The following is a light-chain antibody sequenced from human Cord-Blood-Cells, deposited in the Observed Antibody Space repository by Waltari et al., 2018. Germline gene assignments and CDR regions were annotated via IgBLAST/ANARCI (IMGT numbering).Light chain of an antibody. CDR2: KAS. CDR1: QSISSW. J-gene: IGKJ1*01. V-gene: IGKV1-5*03. CDR3: QQFNSYSRT. Sequence: DIQITPSPSTLSASLGDRVTTTCRASQSISSWLAWYQQKPGKAPKLLIYKASSLESGVPSRFSGSGSGKAFPLPISSQQPKDFATNYCQQFNSYSRTFGQGTKVEI.